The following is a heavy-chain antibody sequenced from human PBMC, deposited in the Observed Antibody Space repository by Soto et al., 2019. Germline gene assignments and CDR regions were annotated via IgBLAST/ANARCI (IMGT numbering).Heavy chain of an antibody. J-gene: IGHJ4*02. V-gene: IGHV1-3*01. CDR3: AAPSYGSGSYY. CDR1: GYTFSNYL. CDR2: INAGNGHT. Sequence: QVQLVQSGAEVKKPGASVKVSCKASGYTFSNYLLHWVRQAPGQGLEWMGWINAGNGHTKDSQKFQGRVTFTRDTSATTAYIELSSLRSEDTAVYYCAAPSYGSGSYYWGQGTLVTVSS. D-gene: IGHD3-10*01.